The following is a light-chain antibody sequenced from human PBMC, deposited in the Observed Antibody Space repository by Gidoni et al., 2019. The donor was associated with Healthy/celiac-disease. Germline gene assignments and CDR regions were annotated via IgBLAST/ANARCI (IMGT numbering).Light chain of an antibody. Sequence: VLTQSPLSLPVTPGEPASISCRSSQSLLHSNGYNYLDWYLQKPGQSPQLLIYLGSNRASGVPDRFSGSGSGTDFTLKISRVEAEDVGVYYCMQALQTPLTFGGGTKVEIK. CDR1: QSLLHSNGYNY. V-gene: IGKV2-28*01. CDR3: MQALQTPLT. J-gene: IGKJ4*01. CDR2: LGS.